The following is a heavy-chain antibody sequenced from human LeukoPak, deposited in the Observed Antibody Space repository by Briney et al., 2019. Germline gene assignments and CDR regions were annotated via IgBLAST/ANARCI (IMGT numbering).Heavy chain of an antibody. V-gene: IGHV1-2*02. CDR2: INPNSGGT. J-gene: IGHJ4*02. Sequence: GASVKVSCKAPGYTFTGYYMHWVRQAPGQGLEWMGWINPNSGGTNYAQKFQGRVTMTRDTSISTAYMELSRLRSDDTAVYYCARDSGLGTRLFSLVVAPAPIDYWGQGTLVTVSS. CDR1: GYTFTGYY. D-gene: IGHD3-22*01. CDR3: ARDSGLGTRLFSLVVAPAPIDY.